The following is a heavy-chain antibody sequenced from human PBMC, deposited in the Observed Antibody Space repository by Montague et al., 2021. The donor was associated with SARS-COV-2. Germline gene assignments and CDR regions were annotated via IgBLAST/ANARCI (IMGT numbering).Heavy chain of an antibody. J-gene: IGHJ3*02. V-gene: IGHV6-1*01. Sequence: CAISGDSVSNKSVAWNWIRQSPSRGLKWLGRTYYRSKWDSDYAESVKRRLVITPDTSKNQVSLQLNSVIPEDTAVYFCASSGITLTGLDAFDIWGQGTMVTVSS. CDR3: ASSGITLTGLDAFDI. CDR1: GDSVSNKSVA. CDR2: TYYRSKWDS. D-gene: IGHD3-9*01.